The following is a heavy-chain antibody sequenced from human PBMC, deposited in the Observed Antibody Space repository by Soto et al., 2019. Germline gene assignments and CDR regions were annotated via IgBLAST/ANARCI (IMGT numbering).Heavy chain of an antibody. J-gene: IGHJ6*02. Sequence: PSETLSLTCTVSGGSVSSGSYYWSWIRQPPGKGLEWIGYIYYSGSTNYNPSLKSRVTISVDTSKNQFSLKLSSVTAADTAVYYCARDDFWSGRFLGMDVWGQGTTVTVSS. CDR2: IYYSGST. D-gene: IGHD3-3*01. CDR1: GGSVSSGSYY. CDR3: ARDDFWSGRFLGMDV. V-gene: IGHV4-61*01.